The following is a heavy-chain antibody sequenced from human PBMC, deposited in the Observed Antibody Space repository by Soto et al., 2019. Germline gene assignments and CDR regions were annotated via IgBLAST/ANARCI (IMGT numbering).Heavy chain of an antibody. CDR3: AKEGCSGGICYGFDY. CDR1: GFTFSSYR. CDR2: MSWDGSDE. J-gene: IGHJ4*02. Sequence: QVQLVESGGGVVQPGRSLRLSCAASGFTFSSYRMHWVRQAPGKGLEWVAVMSWDGSDEFYEETVKGRFTVSRDNSRNTLYLQMNSLRPEDTAVYYCAKEGCSGGICYGFDYWGQGTLVTVSS. D-gene: IGHD2-15*01. V-gene: IGHV3-30*18.